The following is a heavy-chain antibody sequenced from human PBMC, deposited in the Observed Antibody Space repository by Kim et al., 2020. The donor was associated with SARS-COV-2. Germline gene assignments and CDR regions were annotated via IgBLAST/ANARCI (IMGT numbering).Heavy chain of an antibody. Sequence: SETLSLTCTVSGGSISSGGYYWSWIRQHPGKGLEWIGYIYYSGSTYYKPSLKSRVTISVDTSKNHFSLKVTSVTAADTAVYYCARGYGTGYSAYCGQGTL. V-gene: IGHV4-31*03. CDR3: ARGYGTGYSAY. CDR2: IYYSGST. J-gene: IGHJ4*02. CDR1: GGSISSGGYY. D-gene: IGHD5-12*01.